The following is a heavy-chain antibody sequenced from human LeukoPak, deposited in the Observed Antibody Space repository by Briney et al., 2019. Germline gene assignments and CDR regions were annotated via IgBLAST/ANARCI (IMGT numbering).Heavy chain of an antibody. V-gene: IGHV1-3*01. J-gene: IGHJ4*02. CDR2: INAGNGNT. Sequence: GASVKVSCKASGYTFTSYAMHLVREAPGQGLEWMGGINAGNGNTKYSQKFQGRVTITRSTSASTAYMELSSLRSEDTAVYYRARDLYSSSSSGEDYWGQGTLVTVSS. D-gene: IGHD6-6*01. CDR1: GYTFTSYA. CDR3: ARDLYSSSSSGEDY.